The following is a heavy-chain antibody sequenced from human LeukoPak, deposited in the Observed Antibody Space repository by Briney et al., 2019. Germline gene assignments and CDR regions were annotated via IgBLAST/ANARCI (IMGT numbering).Heavy chain of an antibody. V-gene: IGHV1-69*06. Sequence: ASVKVSCKASGGTFSSYAISWVRQAPGQGLEWMGGIIPIFGTANYAQKFQGRVTITADKSTSTAYMELSSLRSEDTAVYYCARVKGIGSCLDYWGQGTLVTVSS. CDR1: GGTFSSYA. D-gene: IGHD2-15*01. J-gene: IGHJ4*02. CDR2: IIPIFGTA. CDR3: ARVKGIGSCLDY.